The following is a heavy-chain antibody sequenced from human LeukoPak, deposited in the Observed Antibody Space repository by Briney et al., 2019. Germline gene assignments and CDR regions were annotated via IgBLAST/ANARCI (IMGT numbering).Heavy chain of an antibody. V-gene: IGHV3-74*01. CDR2: INFDGSST. CDR1: GFTFSSYT. D-gene: IGHD5-24*01. Sequence: PGGSLRLSCAASGFTFSSYTMNWVRQVPGKGLVWVSRINFDGSSTTYADSVKGRFTISRDNAKNTLYLQVSSLRAEDTAVYFCARGYINYVDYWGQGTLVTVSS. J-gene: IGHJ4*02. CDR3: ARGYINYVDY.